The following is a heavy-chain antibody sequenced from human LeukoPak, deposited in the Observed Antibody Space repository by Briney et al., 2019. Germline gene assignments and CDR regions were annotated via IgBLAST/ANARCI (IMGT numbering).Heavy chain of an antibody. J-gene: IGHJ4*02. CDR2: NSGYNGNT. V-gene: IGHV1-18*01. CDR1: GYTFNSDG. D-gene: IGHD3-22*01. Sequence: ASVKVSCKASGYTFNSDGITWVRQAPGQRVEWMGWNSGYNGNTRYAQKLQGRVTMTTDTSTSTAYMELRSLRSDDTAVYYCARDYYYDTSGYNYPDYWGQGTLVTVSS. CDR3: ARDYYYDTSGYNYPDY.